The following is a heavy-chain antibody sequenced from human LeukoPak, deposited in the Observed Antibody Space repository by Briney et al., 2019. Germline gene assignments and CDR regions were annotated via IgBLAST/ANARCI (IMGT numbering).Heavy chain of an antibody. CDR3: AGRPRVSGYYYYGMDV. CDR2: IIPIFGTT. V-gene: IGHV1-69*01. Sequence: GSSVKVSCKASGGTFSSYAISWARQAPGQGLEWMGGIIPIFGTTNYAQKFQGRVTITADESTSTAYMELSSLRSEDTAVYYCAGRPRVSGYYYYGMDVWGQGTTVTVSS. J-gene: IGHJ6*02. D-gene: IGHD3-10*01. CDR1: GGTFSSYA.